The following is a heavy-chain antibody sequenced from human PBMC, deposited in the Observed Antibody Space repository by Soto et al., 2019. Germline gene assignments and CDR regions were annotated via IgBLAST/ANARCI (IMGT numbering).Heavy chain of an antibody. CDR2: IFPNGGT. CDR1: SDSIAGEIC. CDR3: AIVLSSGSGWIDYFDF. Sequence: QLQLQESGPGMVKPSETLSLTCTVSSDSIAGEICRCWVRQPPGMGLAWIGEIFPNGGTNYNPSFKGRVTLEVDKSKDQFSLTLISVTAADSAFYDSAIVLSSGSGWIDYFDFWGQGTLVSVSS. V-gene: IGHV4-4*02. D-gene: IGHD6-25*01. J-gene: IGHJ4*02.